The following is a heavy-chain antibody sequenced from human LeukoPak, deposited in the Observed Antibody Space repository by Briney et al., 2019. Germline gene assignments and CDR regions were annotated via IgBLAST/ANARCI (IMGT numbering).Heavy chain of an antibody. D-gene: IGHD7-27*01. CDR2: TSSGGRT. CDR3: ARDSGDMGAFDI. CDR1: GFTVSSDY. Sequence: GGSLRLSCAASGFTVSSDYMSWVRQAPGKGLEWFSVTSSGGRTFYADSVKGRFTISRDNSKNTLYLQMNSLRAEDTAVYYCARDSGDMGAFDIWGQGTMVTVSS. V-gene: IGHV3-66*01. J-gene: IGHJ3*02.